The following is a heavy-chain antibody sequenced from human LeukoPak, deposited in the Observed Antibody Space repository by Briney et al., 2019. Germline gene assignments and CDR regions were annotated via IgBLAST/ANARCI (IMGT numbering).Heavy chain of an antibody. CDR2: INPNSGGT. V-gene: IGHV1-2*02. Sequence: ASVKVSCKASGYTFTGYYMHWVRQAPGQGLEWMGWINPNSGGTNYAQKFQGRVTMTRDTSISTAYMELSRLRSDDTAVYYCARDRGTTVTTYWFDPWGQGILVTVSS. CDR3: ARDRGTTVTTYWFDP. D-gene: IGHD4-17*01. CDR1: GYTFTGYY. J-gene: IGHJ5*02.